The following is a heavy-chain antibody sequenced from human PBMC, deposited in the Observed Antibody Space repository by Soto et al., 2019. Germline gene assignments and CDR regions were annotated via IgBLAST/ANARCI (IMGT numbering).Heavy chain of an antibody. D-gene: IGHD6-6*01. V-gene: IGHV4-30-2*01. CDR3: AGGIAARPLGY. Sequence: QLQLQESGSGLVKPSQTLSLTCAVSGGSISSGGYSWSWIRQPPGKGLEWIGYIYHSGSTYYNPSHQSRFTIPLDRSKTQFSLSLSAVTAADTAVYYCAGGIAARPLGYWGQGTLVTVSS. CDR1: GGSISSGGYS. J-gene: IGHJ4*02. CDR2: IYHSGST.